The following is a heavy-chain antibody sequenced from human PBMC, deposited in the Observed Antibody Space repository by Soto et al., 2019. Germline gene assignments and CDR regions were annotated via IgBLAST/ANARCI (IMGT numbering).Heavy chain of an antibody. Sequence: XETLSLTCTVAGGSISSYYWSWIRQPPGKGLEWIGYIYYSGSTNYNPSLKSRVTISVDTSKNQFSLKLSSVTAADTAVYYCARWREKEYGSSPALSWFDHWGQGTLVTVSS. V-gene: IGHV4-59*01. D-gene: IGHD6-6*01. CDR1: GGSISSYY. CDR3: ARWREKEYGSSPALSWFDH. CDR2: IYYSGST. J-gene: IGHJ5*02.